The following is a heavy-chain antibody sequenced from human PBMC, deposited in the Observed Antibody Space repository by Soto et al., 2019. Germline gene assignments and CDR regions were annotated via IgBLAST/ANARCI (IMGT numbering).Heavy chain of an antibody. CDR2: IYYSGST. CDR3: LGFYYYYGMDV. J-gene: IGHJ6*02. V-gene: IGHV4-39*01. Sequence: SETLSLTCTVSGGSISSSSYYWGWIRQPPGKGLEWIGSIYYSGSTYYNPSLKSRVTISVDTSKNQFSLKLSSVTAADTAVYYCLGFYYYYGMDVWGQGTTVIVSS. CDR1: GGSISSSSYY.